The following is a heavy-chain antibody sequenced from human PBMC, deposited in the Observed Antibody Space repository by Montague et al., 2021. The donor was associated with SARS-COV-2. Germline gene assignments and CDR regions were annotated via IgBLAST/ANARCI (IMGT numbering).Heavy chain of an antibody. V-gene: IGHV6-1*01. D-gene: IGHD5-12*01. CDR3: ARGWVATIPHMDN. CDR1: GDSVSSNSAA. CDR2: TYYRSKWHN. Sequence: CAISGDSVSSNSAAWNWIRQSPSRGLEWLGRTYYRSKWHNDYAVSVKSRITTNPDTSKNQFSLQLKSVTLEDTAVYYCARGWVATIPHMDNWGQGSLVIVSS. J-gene: IGHJ4*02.